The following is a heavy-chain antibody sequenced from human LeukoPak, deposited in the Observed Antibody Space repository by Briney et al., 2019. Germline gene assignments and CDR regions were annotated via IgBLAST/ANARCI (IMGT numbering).Heavy chain of an antibody. J-gene: IGHJ4*02. CDR1: GFTFSSYG. D-gene: IGHD2-8*02. CDR2: ISGNGGAT. V-gene: IGHV3-23*01. CDR3: ARDLPVGDYFDY. Sequence: GGSLRLSCAASGFTFSSYGMHWVRQAPGKGLEWVSTISGNGGATYYADSVKGRFTLSRDNSENTLYLQMNSLRADDTAVYYCARDLPVGDYFDYWGQGTLVTVSS.